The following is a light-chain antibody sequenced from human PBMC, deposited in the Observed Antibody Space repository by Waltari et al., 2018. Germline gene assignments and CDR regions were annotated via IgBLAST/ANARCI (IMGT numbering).Light chain of an antibody. CDR3: QQYDNWLGT. J-gene: IGKJ1*01. V-gene: IGKV3-15*01. CDR1: QSIRSN. CDR2: GAS. Sequence: DIVMTQSPATLSVFPGERATLSCRASQSIRSNLAWYQHKPGQAPRLLIYGASTRATGIPARCSGSGYGTEFTLTISSLQSEDFAVYFCQQYDNWLGTFGQGTKVEIK.